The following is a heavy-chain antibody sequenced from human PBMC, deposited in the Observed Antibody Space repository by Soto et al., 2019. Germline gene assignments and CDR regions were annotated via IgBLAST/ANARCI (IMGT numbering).Heavy chain of an antibody. CDR2: ISSSSSYI. V-gene: IGHV3-21*01. J-gene: IGHJ6*02. D-gene: IGHD3-3*01. Sequence: PGGSLRLSCAASGFTFSSYSMNWVRQAPGKGLEWVSSISSSSSYIYYADSVKGRFTISRDNAKNSLYLQMNSLRAEDTAVYYCARLGERITIFGVVPSGPGQHYYYYGMDVWGQGTTVTVSS. CDR3: ARLGERITIFGVVPSGPGQHYYYYGMDV. CDR1: GFTFSSYS.